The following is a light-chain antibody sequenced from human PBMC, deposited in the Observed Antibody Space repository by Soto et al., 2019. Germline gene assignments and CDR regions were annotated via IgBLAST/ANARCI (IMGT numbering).Light chain of an antibody. J-gene: IGKJ4*01. Sequence: DIQMTQSPSSVSASVGDRVTITCRASQGITNWLAWYQQKPGKAPKLLIYAASGLPSGVPSRFSGSGSGTDFTLTISSLQPEDFATYYCQQANSFPLTVGGGTKVDNK. CDR1: QGITNW. CDR2: AAS. V-gene: IGKV1-12*01. CDR3: QQANSFPLT.